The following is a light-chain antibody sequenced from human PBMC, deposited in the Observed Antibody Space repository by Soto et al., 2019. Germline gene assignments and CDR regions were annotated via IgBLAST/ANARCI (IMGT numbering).Light chain of an antibody. CDR2: GNS. CDR1: RSDIGSNF. Sequence: QSVLSQPPSASGTPGQTVIISCSGSRSDIGSNFVNWYQHLPGTAPKLLIYGNSNRPSGVPDRFSGSKSGTSASLAITGLQAEDEADYYCQSYDSSLSVLFGGGTKLTVL. J-gene: IGLJ2*01. V-gene: IGLV1-40*01. CDR3: QSYDSSLSVL.